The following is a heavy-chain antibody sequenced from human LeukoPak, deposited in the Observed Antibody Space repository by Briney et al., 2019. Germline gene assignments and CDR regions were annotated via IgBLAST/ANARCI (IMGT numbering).Heavy chain of an antibody. D-gene: IGHD3-22*01. J-gene: IGHJ4*02. CDR1: GFIFRSYS. CDR2: ISSGSSTI. Sequence: GGSLRLSCAASGFIFRSYSMNWVRQAPGKGLEWVSYISSGSSTIYYADSVKGRFTVSRDNAKKTLHLQMKSQRAEDTAIYYCARGLHSRVYDSNGYYPYWGQGTLVTVSS. V-gene: IGHV3-48*01. CDR3: ARGLHSRVYDSNGYYPY.